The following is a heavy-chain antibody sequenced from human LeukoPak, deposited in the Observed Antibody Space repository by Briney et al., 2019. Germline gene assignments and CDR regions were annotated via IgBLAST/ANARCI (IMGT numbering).Heavy chain of an antibody. CDR1: GFTFRNYA. CDR2: TSYDGSNK. D-gene: IGHD1-26*01. Sequence: PGGSLRLSCAASGFTFRNYAMSWVRQAPGKGLGWVAVTSYDGSNKYYADSVKGRFTISRDNSKNTSYLQMNSLRAEDTAVYYCAKAVGATQRGYFDYWGQGTLVTVSS. J-gene: IGHJ4*02. V-gene: IGHV3-30*18. CDR3: AKAVGATQRGYFDY.